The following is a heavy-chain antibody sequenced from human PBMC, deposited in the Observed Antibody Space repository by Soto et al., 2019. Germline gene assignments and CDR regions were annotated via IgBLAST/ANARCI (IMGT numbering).Heavy chain of an antibody. CDR1: GDSISSGYY. D-gene: IGHD3-10*01. CDR3: ARDQGGFGDYAV. V-gene: IGHV4-31*03. Sequence: QVQLQESGPGLVKPSQTLSLTCTVSGDSISSGYYWSWIRQHPGKGLEWIGYIYYSGSTYYNPSPHRRVAIAVDTSKNQFSLSLTSLTAADPAVYYCARDQGGFGDYAVWGQGTKVIVS. J-gene: IGHJ6*02. CDR2: IYYSGST.